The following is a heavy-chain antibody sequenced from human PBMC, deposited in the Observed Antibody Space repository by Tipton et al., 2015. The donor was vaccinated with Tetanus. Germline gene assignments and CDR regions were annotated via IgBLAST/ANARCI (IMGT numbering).Heavy chain of an antibody. CDR1: GGSVSRSSHY. D-gene: IGHD1-7*01. CDR3: ARGLGVAATTGFYF. V-gene: IGHV4-61*01. CDR2: ISGTGSIT. J-gene: IGHJ4*02. Sequence: TLSLTCTVSGGSVSRSSHYWTWIRQPPGKGLEWIGEISGTGSITKYNPSLKSRVSISIDGSKSQFSLNLTSVTAADTALYYCARGLGVAATTGFYFWGRGTLVTVSS.